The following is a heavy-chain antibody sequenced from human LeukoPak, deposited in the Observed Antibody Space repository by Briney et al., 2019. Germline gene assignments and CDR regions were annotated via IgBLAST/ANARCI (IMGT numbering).Heavy chain of an antibody. CDR3: ARMIYEIDAFDI. CDR2: ISYDGSNK. J-gene: IGHJ3*02. CDR1: GFTFSSYA. D-gene: IGHD3-22*01. V-gene: IGHV3-30-3*01. Sequence: GGSLRLSCAASGFTFSSYAMHWVRQAPGKGLEWVAVISYDGSNKYYADSVKGRFTISRDNSKNTLYLQMNSLRAEDTAVYYCARMIYEIDAFDIWGQGTMVTVSS.